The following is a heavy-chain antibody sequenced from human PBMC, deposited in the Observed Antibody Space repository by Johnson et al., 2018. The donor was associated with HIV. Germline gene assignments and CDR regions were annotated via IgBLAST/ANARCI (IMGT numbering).Heavy chain of an antibody. CDR3: ARRLITREGSDSPTDAFDI. Sequence: QVLLVESGGGVVQPGRSLRLSCAASGFTFSSYGMHWVRQAPGKGLEWASIIYSGGTTYYADSVKGRFTISRDNSKNTLYLQMNSLRVEDTAVYYCARRLITREGSDSPTDAFDIWGQGTMVTVSS. J-gene: IGHJ3*02. CDR2: IYSGGTT. D-gene: IGHD1-26*01. V-gene: IGHV3-NL1*01. CDR1: GFTFSSYG.